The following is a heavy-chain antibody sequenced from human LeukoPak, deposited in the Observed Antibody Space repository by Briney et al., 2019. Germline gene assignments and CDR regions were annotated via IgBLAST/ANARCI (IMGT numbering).Heavy chain of an antibody. CDR1: GGSISSYY. CDR3: AKLLSYSVDHYGSGPAPHFDY. CDR2: IYSSGST. V-gene: IGHV4-4*07. D-gene: IGHD3-10*01. J-gene: IGHJ4*02. Sequence: SETLSLTCTVSGGSISSYYWSWIRQPAGKGLEWIGRIYSSGSTNYNPSLKNRVTMSVDMSKNQFSLKVTSVTAADTAVYYCAKLLSYSVDHYGSGPAPHFDYWGQGTLVTVSS.